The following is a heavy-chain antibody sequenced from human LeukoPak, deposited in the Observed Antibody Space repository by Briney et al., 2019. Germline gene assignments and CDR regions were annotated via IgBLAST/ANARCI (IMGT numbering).Heavy chain of an antibody. V-gene: IGHV4-59*08. CDR3: TRAPLRSATDH. J-gene: IGHJ4*02. Sequence: SETLSLTCTVSGDSISSYYYTWIRQPPRKGLEWIGYVSHSGSTNYNPSLKSRVAMSLDTSKNQFSLKLSSVTAADTAVYYCTRAPLRSATDHWGQGSLVTVSS. CDR2: VSHSGST. D-gene: IGHD3-10*01. CDR1: GDSISSYY.